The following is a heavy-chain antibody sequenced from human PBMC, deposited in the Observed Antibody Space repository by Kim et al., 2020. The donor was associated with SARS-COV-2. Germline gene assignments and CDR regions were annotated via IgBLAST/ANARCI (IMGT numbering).Heavy chain of an antibody. CDR2: ISSSSSTI. J-gene: IGHJ4*02. D-gene: IGHD6-13*01. Sequence: GGSLRLSCAASGFTFSSYSMNWVRQAPGKGLEWVSYISSSSSTIYYADSVKGRFTISRDNAKNSLYLQMNSLRDEDTAVYYCASLSGSNQYSSSCYPKIDYWGQGTLVTVSS. V-gene: IGHV3-48*02. CDR1: GFTFSSYS. CDR3: ASLSGSNQYSSSCYPKIDY.